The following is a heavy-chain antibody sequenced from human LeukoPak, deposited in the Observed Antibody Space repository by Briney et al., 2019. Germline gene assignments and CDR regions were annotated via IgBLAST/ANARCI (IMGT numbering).Heavy chain of an antibody. J-gene: IGHJ4*02. Sequence: SETLSLTCTVSGGSISSYYWSWIRQPPGKGLEWIGYIYYSGSTNYNPSLKSRVTISVDTSKNQFSLKLSSVTAADTAAYYCARGRDDYSFDYWGQGTLVTVSS. CDR2: IYYSGST. V-gene: IGHV4-59*01. CDR3: ARGRDDYSFDY. D-gene: IGHD5-24*01. CDR1: GGSISSYY.